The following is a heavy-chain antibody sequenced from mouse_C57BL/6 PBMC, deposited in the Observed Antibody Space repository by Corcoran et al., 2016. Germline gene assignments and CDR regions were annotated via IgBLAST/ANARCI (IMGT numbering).Heavy chain of an antibody. CDR2: IYPGDGDT. V-gene: IGHV1-80*01. J-gene: IGHJ1*03. CDR1: GYAFSSYW. D-gene: IGHD2-4*01. Sequence: QVQLQQSGAELVKPGASVKISCKASGYAFSSYWMNWVKQRPGKGLEWIGQIYPGDGDTNYNGKFKGKATLTADKSSSTAYMQLTSLTSEDSAVYFCARSFYYDYHWYFDVWGTGTTVTVSS. CDR3: ARSFYYDYHWYFDV.